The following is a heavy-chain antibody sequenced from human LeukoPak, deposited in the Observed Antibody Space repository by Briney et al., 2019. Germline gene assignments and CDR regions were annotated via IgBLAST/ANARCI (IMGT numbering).Heavy chain of an antibody. J-gene: IGHJ4*02. CDR1: GFTVSSNY. Sequence: GGSLRLSCAASGFTVSSNYMSWVRQAPGKGLEWVSVTYSGGDTYYADSVKGRFTISRDNSKNTLYLQMNSLRAEDTAVYYCARLGMIQAYSTEDYWGQGTLVTVSS. D-gene: IGHD6-13*01. CDR2: TYSGGDT. V-gene: IGHV3-53*01. CDR3: ARLGMIQAYSTEDY.